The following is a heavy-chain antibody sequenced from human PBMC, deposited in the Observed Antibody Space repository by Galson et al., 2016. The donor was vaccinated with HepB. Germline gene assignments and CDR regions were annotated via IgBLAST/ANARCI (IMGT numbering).Heavy chain of an antibody. Sequence: SLRLSCAASGFTFSSYWMSWVRQAPGKGLEWVANIKRDGSEKYYVDSVKGRFTISRDNAKNSLYLQMNSLRAEDTAVYYCARAAERWSSSHGKYWGQGTLVTVSS. V-gene: IGHV3-7*01. D-gene: IGHD6-13*01. CDR1: GFTFSSYW. CDR2: IKRDGSEK. CDR3: ARAAERWSSSHGKY. J-gene: IGHJ4*02.